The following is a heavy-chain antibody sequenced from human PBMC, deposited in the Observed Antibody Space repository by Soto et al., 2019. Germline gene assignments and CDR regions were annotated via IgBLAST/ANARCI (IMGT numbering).Heavy chain of an antibody. J-gene: IGHJ5*02. CDR2: IYYSGST. CDR1: GGSISSSSYY. Sequence: ERLCLTRPVSGGSISSSSYYWGWIRQPPGKGLEWIGSIYYSGSTYYNPSLKSRVTISVDTSKNQFSLELSSVTAADTAVYYCATPGGYSSGHLNWFDPWGQGTLGTVYS. D-gene: IGHD5-18*01. V-gene: IGHV4-39*01. CDR3: ATPGGYSSGHLNWFDP.